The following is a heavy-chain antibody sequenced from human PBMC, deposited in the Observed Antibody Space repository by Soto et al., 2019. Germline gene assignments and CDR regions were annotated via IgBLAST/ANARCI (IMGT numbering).Heavy chain of an antibody. CDR2: ISSSSSYI. V-gene: IGHV3-21*01. J-gene: IGHJ3*02. Sequence: GGSLRLSCAASGFTFSGYSMNWVRQAPGKGLEWVSSISSSSSYIYYADSVKGRFTISRDNAKNSLYLQMNSLRAEDTAVYYCARDLYYYDSSGYPATDAFDIWGQGTMVTVSS. CDR3: ARDLYYYDSSGYPATDAFDI. D-gene: IGHD3-22*01. CDR1: GFTFSGYS.